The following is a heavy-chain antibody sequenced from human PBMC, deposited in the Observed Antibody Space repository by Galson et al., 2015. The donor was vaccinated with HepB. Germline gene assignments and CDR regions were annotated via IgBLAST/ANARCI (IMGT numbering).Heavy chain of an antibody. D-gene: IGHD6-13*01. CDR1: GYTFTGYY. J-gene: IGHJ3*02. CDR3: ARLPSLQTYSSSWLDAFDI. CDR2: INPNSGGT. V-gene: IGHV1-2*06. Sequence: SVKVSCKASGYTFTGYYMHWVRQAPGQGLEWMGRINPNSGGTNYAQKFQGRVTMTRDTSISTAYMELSRLRSDDTAVYYCARLPSLQTYSSSWLDAFDIWGQGTMVTVSS.